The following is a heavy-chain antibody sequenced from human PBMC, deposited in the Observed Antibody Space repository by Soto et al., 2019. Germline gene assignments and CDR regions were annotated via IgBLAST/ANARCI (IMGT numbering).Heavy chain of an antibody. J-gene: IGHJ5*02. CDR2: ISSSSSYI. CDR3: ARDAAPIRKYNWFDP. Sequence: EVQLVESGGGQVKPGGSLRLSCAASGFTFSSYSMNWVRQAPGKGLEWVSSISSSSSYIYYADSVKGRFTISRDNAKNSLYLQMNSLRAEDTAVYYCARDAAPIRKYNWFDPWGQGTLVTVSS. D-gene: IGHD6-25*01. CDR1: GFTFSSYS. V-gene: IGHV3-21*01.